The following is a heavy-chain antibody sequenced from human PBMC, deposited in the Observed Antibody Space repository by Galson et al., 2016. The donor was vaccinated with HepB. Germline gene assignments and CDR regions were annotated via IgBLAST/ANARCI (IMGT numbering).Heavy chain of an antibody. CDR3: ARHPNGMDV. V-gene: IGHV5-51*01. J-gene: IGHJ6*02. Sequence: QSGAEVKKPGESLKISCKGSGSSFTNYWIGWVRQMPGKGLEWMGIISPGDSTTRHSPSFPGQVTISADKSISTAYLQWSSLKASDTAIYYCARHPNGMDVWGQGTTVTVSS. CDR1: GSSFTNYW. CDR2: ISPGDSTT.